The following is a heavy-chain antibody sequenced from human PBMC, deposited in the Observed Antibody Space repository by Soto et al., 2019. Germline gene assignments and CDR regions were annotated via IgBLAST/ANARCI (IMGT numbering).Heavy chain of an antibody. J-gene: IGHJ5*02. CDR1: GYTFTNYG. CDR2: ISAYNGNT. V-gene: IGHV1-18*01. Sequence: QVQLVQSGAEVKKPGASVKVSCKASGYTFTNYGISWVRHAPGQGLEWMGWISAYNGNTKYAQKLQGRVTMTTDTSTSTAYMELRSLRSDDTAVYYCARGVGSGSYYNQYNWFDPWGQGTLVTVS. CDR3: ARGVGSGSYYNQYNWFDP. D-gene: IGHD3-10*01.